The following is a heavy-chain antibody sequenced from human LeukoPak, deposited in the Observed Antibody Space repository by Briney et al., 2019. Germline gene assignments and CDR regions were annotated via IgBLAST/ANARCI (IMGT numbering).Heavy chain of an antibody. CDR2: IYYSGSA. CDR3: ARLPGIAVAGKNAFDI. J-gene: IGHJ3*02. Sequence: SETLSLTCAVYGGSFNDYYWIWIRQPPGKGLEWIGYIYYSGSANHNPSLKSRVTISVDTSKNQFSLKLSSVTAADTAVYYCARLPGIAVAGKNAFDIWXQGTMVTVSS. D-gene: IGHD6-19*01. V-gene: IGHV4-59*01. CDR1: GGSFNDYY.